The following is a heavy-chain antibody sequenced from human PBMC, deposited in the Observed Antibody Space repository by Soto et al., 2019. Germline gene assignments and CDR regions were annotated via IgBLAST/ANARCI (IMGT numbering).Heavy chain of an antibody. Sequence: ASVKVSCKASGYTFTSYAMHWVRQAPGQRLEWMGWINAGNGNTKYSQNLQGRVTITRDTSASTAYMELRSLRSDDTAVYYCARDGGHDTPGYYWGQGTLVTVS. V-gene: IGHV1-3*01. CDR1: GYTFTSYA. D-gene: IGHD3-16*01. J-gene: IGHJ4*02. CDR2: INAGNGNT. CDR3: ARDGGHDTPGYY.